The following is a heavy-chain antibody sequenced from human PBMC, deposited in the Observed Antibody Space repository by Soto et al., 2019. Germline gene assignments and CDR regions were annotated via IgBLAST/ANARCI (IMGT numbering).Heavy chain of an antibody. J-gene: IGHJ4*02. Sequence: QVQLVESGGGVVQPGTSLRVSCEASGFTFSSYTMHWVRQTPGKGLEWVAVISNDGNNKYFADSVKGRFTVSRDNSENTLYLQMNSLRPEDTAVYFCARPRDGYNYRPDFDYWGQGTLVTVSS. CDR3: ARPRDGYNYRPDFDY. CDR2: ISNDGNNK. D-gene: IGHD5-12*01. V-gene: IGHV3-30-3*01. CDR1: GFTFSSYT.